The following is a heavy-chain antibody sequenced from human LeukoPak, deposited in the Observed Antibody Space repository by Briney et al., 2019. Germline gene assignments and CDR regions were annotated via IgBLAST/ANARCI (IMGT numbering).Heavy chain of an antibody. D-gene: IGHD3-10*01. V-gene: IGHV4-59*11. CDR2: IYYTGTT. J-gene: IGHJ5*02. CDR3: ARAGPWQIDP. CDR1: GVSINSHY. Sequence: PSETLSLTCTVSGVSINSHYWNWIRQPPGKGLEWIGHIYYTGTTNYNPSLKSRVTISVDRSKNHFSLKLKSVTNADTAVYYCARAGPWQIDPWGQGTLVTVSS.